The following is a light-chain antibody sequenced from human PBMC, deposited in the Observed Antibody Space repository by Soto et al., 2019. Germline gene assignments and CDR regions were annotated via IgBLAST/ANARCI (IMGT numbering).Light chain of an antibody. CDR3: QQSYSTPPYT. CDR2: AAS. Sequence: DIQMTQSPSSLSAFVGDRVTITCRASQSINKYLNWYQQKPGKAPKLLIYAASSLQSGVPSRFSGRGSGTDFSLTTSSLQPEDLATYFCQQSYSTPPYTFGQGTKLEIK. V-gene: IGKV1-39*01. CDR1: QSINKY. J-gene: IGKJ2*01.